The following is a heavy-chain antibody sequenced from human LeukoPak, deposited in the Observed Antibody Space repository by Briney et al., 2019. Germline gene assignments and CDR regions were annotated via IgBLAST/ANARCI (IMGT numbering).Heavy chain of an antibody. V-gene: IGHV3-7*01. CDR1: GFTFTTYW. CDR2: INQDGTEK. J-gene: IGHJ4*02. Sequence: LAGGSLRLSCAASGFTFTTYWMSWVRQFPGKGLEWVANINQDGTEKYYVDSVKGRFTISRDNAKNSLYLQMNSLRVEDTAIYYCVKVAKYYYGSESYYFFEHWGQGTPVTASS. CDR3: VKVAKYYYGSESYYFFEH. D-gene: IGHD3-10*01.